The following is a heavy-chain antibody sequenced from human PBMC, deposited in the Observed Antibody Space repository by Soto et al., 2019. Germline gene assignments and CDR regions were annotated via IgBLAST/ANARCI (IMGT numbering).Heavy chain of an antibody. CDR3: AGRHRLGSSDWYS. CDR1: GYTFTSHC. D-gene: IGHD6-19*01. CDR2: IGADNGDT. V-gene: IGHV1-18*01. Sequence: GASVKVSCKASGYTFTSHCISWVRQAPGQGPEWMGWIGADNGDTNYAQKLQGRVTMTTDMSTSTAYMELKILRPDDTAVYYRAGRHRLGSSDWYSWGQGTLVTVSS. J-gene: IGHJ4*02.